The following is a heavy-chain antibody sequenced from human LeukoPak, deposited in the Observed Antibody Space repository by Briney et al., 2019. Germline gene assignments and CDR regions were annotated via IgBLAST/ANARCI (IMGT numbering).Heavy chain of an antibody. D-gene: IGHD3-16*01. CDR1: GFTFNNYG. CDR3: ARELPRIGGQTDASDI. Sequence: PGRSLRLSCAASGFTFNNYGMHWVRQAPGKGLVWVSRSKNDGSSTSYADSVKGRFTISRDNAKNTLYLQMNSLRAEDTAVYYCARELPRIGGQTDASDIWGQGTMVTVS. V-gene: IGHV3-74*01. CDR2: SKNDGSST. J-gene: IGHJ3*02.